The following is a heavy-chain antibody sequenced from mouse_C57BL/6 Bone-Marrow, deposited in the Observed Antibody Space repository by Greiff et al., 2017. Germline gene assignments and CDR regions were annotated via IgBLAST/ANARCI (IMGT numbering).Heavy chain of an antibody. CDR1: GYTFTSYG. J-gene: IGHJ2*01. CDR3: AGRFYYGSSY. Sequence: VKLVESGAELARPGASVKLSCKASGYTFTSYGISWVKQRTGQGLEWIGEIYPRSGNTYYNEKFKGKATLTADKSSSTAYMELRSLTSEDSAVYCCAGRFYYGSSYWGQGTTLTVSS. V-gene: IGHV1-81*01. D-gene: IGHD1-1*01. CDR2: IYPRSGNT.